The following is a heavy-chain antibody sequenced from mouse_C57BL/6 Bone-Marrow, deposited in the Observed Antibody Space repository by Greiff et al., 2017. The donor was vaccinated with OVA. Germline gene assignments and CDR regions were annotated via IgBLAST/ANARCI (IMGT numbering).Heavy chain of an antibody. CDR2: IYPGDGET. CDR1: GYAFSSSW. J-gene: IGHJ3*01. CDR3: ARGGEKAWFAY. Sequence: QVQLQQSGPELVKPGASVKISCKASGYAFSSSWMNWVKQRPGKGLEWIGRIYPGDGETNYNGKCKGKATLTADKSSSTAYMQLSSRTSEDSAVYFCARGGEKAWFAYWGQGTLVTVSA. V-gene: IGHV1-82*01.